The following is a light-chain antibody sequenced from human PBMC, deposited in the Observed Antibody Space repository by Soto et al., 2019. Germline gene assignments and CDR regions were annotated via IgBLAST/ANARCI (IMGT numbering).Light chain of an antibody. CDR3: AAWDASLYGPG. Sequence: QSVLPQPPSASGTPGQRVTISCSGSSSNIGNNPVNWYQQLPGTAPKLLLYNNNERPSGVPDRFSGSKSGTSASLAISGLQSEDEAEYYCAAWDASLYGPGFGGGTKVTVL. CDR2: NNN. J-gene: IGLJ2*01. V-gene: IGLV1-44*01. CDR1: SSNIGNNP.